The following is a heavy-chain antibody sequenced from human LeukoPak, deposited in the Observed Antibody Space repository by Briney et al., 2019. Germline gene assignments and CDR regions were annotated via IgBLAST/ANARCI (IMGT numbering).Heavy chain of an antibody. Sequence: PSETLSLTCAVYGGSFSGYYWSWIRQPPGKGLEWIGEINHSGSTIYNPSLKSRVTISVDKSKNQFSLKLSSVTAADTAVYYCARRTTVTIPFGYWGQGTLVTVSS. J-gene: IGHJ4*02. V-gene: IGHV4-34*01. CDR3: ARRTTVTIPFGY. CDR2: INHSGST. D-gene: IGHD4-11*01. CDR1: GGSFSGYY.